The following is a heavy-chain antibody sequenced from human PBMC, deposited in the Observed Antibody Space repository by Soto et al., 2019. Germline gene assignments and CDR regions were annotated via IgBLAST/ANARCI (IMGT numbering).Heavy chain of an antibody. Sequence: EVQVLATGGGLIQPGGSLRLSCAASGFTVNSNYMSWVRQAPGEGLQWVSITNTGGTTYYADSVKGRFTVSRDNSKNTLYLQMNSLIADDTAVYYCAKGDGFILAVWGQGTTVSVSS. CDR2: TNTGGTT. CDR1: GFTVNSNY. D-gene: IGHD1-26*01. V-gene: IGHV3-53*02. J-gene: IGHJ6*02. CDR3: AKGDGFILAV.